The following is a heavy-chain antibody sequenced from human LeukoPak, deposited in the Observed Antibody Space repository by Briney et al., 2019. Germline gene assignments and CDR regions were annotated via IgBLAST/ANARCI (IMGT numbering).Heavy chain of an antibody. J-gene: IGHJ4*02. CDR2: IFYSGST. V-gene: IGHV4-39*01. CDR3: ARVTAAAGLYYFDY. CDR1: GGSISSSRYY. Sequence: SETLSLTCTVSGGSISSSRYYWGWIRQPPGKGLEWIGSIFYSGSTYYNPSLKSRVTISVDTSKNQFSLKLSSVTAADTAVYYCARVTAAAGLYYFDYWGQGTLVTVSS. D-gene: IGHD2-15*01.